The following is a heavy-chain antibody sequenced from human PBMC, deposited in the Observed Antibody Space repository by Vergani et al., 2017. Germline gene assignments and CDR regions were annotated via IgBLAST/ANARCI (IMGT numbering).Heavy chain of an antibody. V-gene: IGHV3-48*03. D-gene: IGHD1-26*01. CDR1: GFSFDDYG. Sequence: EVQVVESGGGLVQPGRSLRLSCAASGFSFDDYGMHWVRQAPGKGLEWVSYISSSGSTIYYADSVKGRFTISRDNAKNSLYLQMNSLRAEDTAVYYCARAQVGAGDWFDPWGQGTLVTVSS. CDR2: ISSSGSTI. CDR3: ARAQVGAGDWFDP. J-gene: IGHJ5*02.